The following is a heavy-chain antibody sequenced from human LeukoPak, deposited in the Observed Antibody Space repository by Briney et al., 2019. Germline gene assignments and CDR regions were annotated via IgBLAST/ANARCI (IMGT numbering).Heavy chain of an antibody. V-gene: IGHV4-30-2*01. J-gene: IGHJ4*02. D-gene: IGHD2-21*02. CDR1: GGSISSGGDS. CDR3: ARAPYCGGDCYSDFDY. CDR2: IYHSGST. Sequence: SQTLSLTCAVSGGSISSGGDSWSWIRQPPGKGLEWIGYIYHSGSTYYNPSLKSRVTISVDRSKNQFSLKLSSVTAADTAVYYCARAPYCGGDCYSDFDYWGQGTLVTVSS.